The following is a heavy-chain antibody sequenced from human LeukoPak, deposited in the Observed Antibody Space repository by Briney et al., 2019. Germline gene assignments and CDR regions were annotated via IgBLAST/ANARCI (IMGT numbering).Heavy chain of an antibody. CDR1: GFTFSSYA. CDR2: ISGSGGST. CDR3: ARGEHSAFDI. D-gene: IGHD1/OR15-1a*01. Sequence: GGSLRLSCAASGFTFSSYAMSWVRQAPGKGLEWVSAISGSGGSTYYADSVEGRFTISRDNAKNSLYLQMNSLRAEDTAAYYCARGEHSAFDIWGQGTMVTVSS. J-gene: IGHJ3*02. V-gene: IGHV3-23*01.